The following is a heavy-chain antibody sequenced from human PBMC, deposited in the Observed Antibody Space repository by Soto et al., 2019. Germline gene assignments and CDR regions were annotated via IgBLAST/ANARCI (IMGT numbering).Heavy chain of an antibody. CDR2: IYYSGST. Sequence: PSETLSLTCTVSGGSISSSSYYWGWIRQPPGKGLEWIGSIYYSGSTYYNPSLKSRVTISVDTSKNQFSLKLSPVTAADTAVYYCARLRNTIVGLSFDYWGQGTLVTVSS. CDR3: ARLRNTIVGLSFDY. V-gene: IGHV4-39*01. D-gene: IGHD3-16*02. CDR1: GGSISSSSYY. J-gene: IGHJ4*02.